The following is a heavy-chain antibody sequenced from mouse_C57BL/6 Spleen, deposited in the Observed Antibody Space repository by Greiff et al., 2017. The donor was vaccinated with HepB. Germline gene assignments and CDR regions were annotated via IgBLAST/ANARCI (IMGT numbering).Heavy chain of an antibody. D-gene: IGHD2-2*01. V-gene: IGHV3-6*01. CDR1: GYSITSGYY. Sequence: DVKLQESGPGLVKPSQSLSLTCSVTGYSITSGYYWNWIRQFPGNKREWMGYISYDGSNNYNPSLKNRISITRDTSKNQFFLKLNSVTTEDTATYYCARDGYYFDYWGQGTTLTVSS. CDR3: ARDGYYFDY. J-gene: IGHJ2*01. CDR2: ISYDGSN.